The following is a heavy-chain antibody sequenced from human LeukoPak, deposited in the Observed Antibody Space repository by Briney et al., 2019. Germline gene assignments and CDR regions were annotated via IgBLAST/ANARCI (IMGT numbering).Heavy chain of an antibody. CDR3: ATVPQGIELDI. J-gene: IGHJ3*02. V-gene: IGHV3-30*03. D-gene: IGHD2-15*01. Sequence: GGSLRLSCAASGFTFSSYGMHWVRQAPGKGLEWVAVISYDGSNKYYADSVKGRFTISRDNSKNTLYLQMNSLRAEDTAVYYCATVPQGIELDIWGQGTMVTVSS. CDR1: GFTFSSYG. CDR2: ISYDGSNK.